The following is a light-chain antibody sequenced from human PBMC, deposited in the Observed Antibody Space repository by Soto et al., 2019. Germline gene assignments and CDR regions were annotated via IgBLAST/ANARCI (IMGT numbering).Light chain of an antibody. CDR1: ESVSSTY. Sequence: EIVLTQSPGTLPSSPGERVTLSCRASESVSSTYLAWYQQKPGQAPRLLIYGTSSRAPGIPDRFSGSGSGTDFTLSISRLEPEDFAVYYCQQYGRSFSFGGGTKLEMK. J-gene: IGKJ4*01. V-gene: IGKV3-20*01. CDR3: QQYGRSFS. CDR2: GTS.